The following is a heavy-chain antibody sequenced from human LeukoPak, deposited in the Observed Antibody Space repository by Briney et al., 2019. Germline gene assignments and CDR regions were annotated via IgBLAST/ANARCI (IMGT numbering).Heavy chain of an antibody. Sequence: SETLSLTCTVSGGSISSGGYYWSWIRQPPGKGLEWIGYIYYSGSTYYNPSLKSRVTISVDTSKNQFSLKLSSVTAADTAVYYCARTLDYGVDAFDIWGQGTMVTVSS. CDR1: GGSISSGGYY. CDR2: IYYSGST. CDR3: ARTLDYGVDAFDI. V-gene: IGHV4-31*03. D-gene: IGHD4-17*01. J-gene: IGHJ3*02.